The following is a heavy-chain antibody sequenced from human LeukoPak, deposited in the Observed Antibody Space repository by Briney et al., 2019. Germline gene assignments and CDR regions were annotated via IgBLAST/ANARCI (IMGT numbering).Heavy chain of an antibody. V-gene: IGHV4-34*01. Sequence: SETLSLTCAVYGGSLSGYYWSWLRQPPGNGLEWIGEINHNGSTNYNPSLKSRVTISVDTSKNQFSLKLSTVTAADTAVYYCAREYRCSSTSCYPPDNWFDPWGQGTLVTVSS. CDR2: INHNGST. D-gene: IGHD2-2*01. CDR3: AREYRCSSTSCYPPDNWFDP. CDR1: GGSLSGYY. J-gene: IGHJ5*02.